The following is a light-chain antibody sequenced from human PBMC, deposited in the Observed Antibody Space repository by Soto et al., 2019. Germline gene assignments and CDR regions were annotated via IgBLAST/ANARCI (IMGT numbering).Light chain of an antibody. CDR1: RSDVGGYKH. J-gene: IGLJ1*01. CDR3: SSYTSVNLYV. V-gene: IGLV2-14*03. Sequence: ALTQPASVSGSPGQSISISCTGTRSDVGGYKHVSWYQQHPGKVPRLIIFDVSSRPSGVSHRFSGSKSGDTASLTISGLQAEDEADYYCSSYTSVNLYVFGTGTKVTVL. CDR2: DVS.